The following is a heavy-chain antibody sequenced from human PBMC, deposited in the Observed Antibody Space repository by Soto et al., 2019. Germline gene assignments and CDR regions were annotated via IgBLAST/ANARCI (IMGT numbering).Heavy chain of an antibody. V-gene: IGHV3-21*01. J-gene: IGHJ4*02. D-gene: IGHD5-12*01. CDR3: ARGGDGYIG. CDR1: GFTIRSYS. CDR2: ISSSSSYI. Sequence: AWGFTIRSYSMNWVRQAPGKGLEWVSSISSSSSYIYYADSVKGRFTISRDDAKNSLYLQMNSLRAEDTAVYYCARGGDGYIGRGQETLVTVSS.